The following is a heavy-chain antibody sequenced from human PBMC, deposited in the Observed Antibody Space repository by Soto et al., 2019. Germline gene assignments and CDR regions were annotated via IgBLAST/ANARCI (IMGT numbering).Heavy chain of an antibody. V-gene: IGHV4-59*01. Sequence: SETLSLTCTVSGGSISYYYWSWIRQPPGKGLEWIAYVYSSGDTNYNPSLRSRVIISVDTSKNQFSLRLSSVTAADTAVYFCARFIGYPYYFDYWGQGTLVTVSS. CDR3: ARFIGYPYYFDY. CDR2: VYSSGDT. J-gene: IGHJ4*02. CDR1: GGSISYYY. D-gene: IGHD5-18*01.